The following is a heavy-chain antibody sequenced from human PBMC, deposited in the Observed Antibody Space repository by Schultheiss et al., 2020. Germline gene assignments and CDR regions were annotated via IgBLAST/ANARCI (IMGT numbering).Heavy chain of an antibody. CDR2: IYHSGST. D-gene: IGHD1-26*01. Sequence: SETLSLTCTVSGGSISSSSYYWGWIRQPPGKGLEWIGSIYHSGSTYYNPSLKSRVTISVDTSKNQFSLKLSSVTAADTAVYYCARAEWELLTPLYFDYWGQGTLVTVSS. CDR3: ARAEWELLTPLYFDY. CDR1: GGSISSSSYY. V-gene: IGHV4-39*07. J-gene: IGHJ4*02.